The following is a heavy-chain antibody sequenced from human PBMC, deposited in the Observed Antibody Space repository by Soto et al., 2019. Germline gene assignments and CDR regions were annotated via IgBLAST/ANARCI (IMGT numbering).Heavy chain of an antibody. V-gene: IGHV3-33*01. D-gene: IGHD2-2*01. CDR3: ARAFEYPPLFPPPYYYGMDV. CDR1: GFTFSSYG. Sequence: GGSLRLSCAASGFTFSSYGMHWVRQAPGKGLEWVAVIWYDGSNKYYADSVKGRFTISRDNSKNTLYLQMNSLRAEDTAVYYCARAFEYPPLFPPPYYYGMDVWGQGTTVTVSS. CDR2: IWYDGSNK. J-gene: IGHJ6*02.